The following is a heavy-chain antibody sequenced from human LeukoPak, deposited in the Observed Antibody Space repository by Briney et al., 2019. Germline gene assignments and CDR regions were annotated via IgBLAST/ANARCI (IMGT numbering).Heavy chain of an antibody. J-gene: IGHJ4*02. CDR1: GFTFSSYA. V-gene: IGHV3-64D*06. Sequence: GGSLRLSCSASGFTFSSYAMHWVRQAPGKGLEYVSAISSNGGSTYYADSVKGRFTISRDNSKNTLYLQMSSLRPEDTAVYYCVRGIVVVTARAFDYWGQGTLVTVSS. CDR3: VRGIVVVTARAFDY. CDR2: ISSNGGST. D-gene: IGHD2-21*02.